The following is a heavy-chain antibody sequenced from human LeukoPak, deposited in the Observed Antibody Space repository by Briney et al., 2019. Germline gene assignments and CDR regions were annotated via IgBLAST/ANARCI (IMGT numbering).Heavy chain of an antibody. J-gene: IGHJ1*01. CDR2: ISSGSGYI. CDR3: AKWPADNLGVIIGGEYFQH. CDR1: GFTFSTYN. Sequence: PGGSLRLSCAAAGFTFSTYNMNWVRQAPGKGLEWVSSISSGSGYIYYADSVKGRFTISRDNSKNTLYLQMNSLRAEDTAVYYCAKWPADNLGVIIGGEYFQHWGQGTLVTVSS. V-gene: IGHV3-21*04. D-gene: IGHD3-10*01.